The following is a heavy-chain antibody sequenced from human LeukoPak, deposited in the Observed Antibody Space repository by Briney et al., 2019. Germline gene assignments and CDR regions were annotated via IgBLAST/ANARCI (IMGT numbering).Heavy chain of an antibody. J-gene: IGHJ5*02. Sequence: SETLSLTCTVSGGSISSYYWSWIRQPAGKGLEWIGRIYTSGSTNYNPSLKSRVTISVDKSKNQFSLKLSSVTAADTAVYYCAREDDYSNYGPWGRGTLVTVSS. CDR1: GGSISSYY. D-gene: IGHD4-11*01. CDR3: AREDDYSNYGP. V-gene: IGHV4-4*07. CDR2: IYTSGST.